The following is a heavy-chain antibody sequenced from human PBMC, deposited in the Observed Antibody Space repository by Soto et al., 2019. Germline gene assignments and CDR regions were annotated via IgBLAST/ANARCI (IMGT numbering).Heavy chain of an antibody. V-gene: IGHV6-1*01. D-gene: IGHD2-15*01. J-gene: IGHJ4*02. CDR1: GDTVSSSSAS. Sequence: PSQTLSLTGAISGDTVSSSSASWHWIRQSPSRGLEWLGRTYYRSKWYNDYAASVNSRITINPDTSKNQFSLQLGSVTPEDTAVYYCAKDGPPDYCSGGSCYSSRRYCDYWGQGTLVTVSS. CDR2: TYYRSKWYN. CDR3: AKDGPPDYCSGGSCYSSRRYCDY.